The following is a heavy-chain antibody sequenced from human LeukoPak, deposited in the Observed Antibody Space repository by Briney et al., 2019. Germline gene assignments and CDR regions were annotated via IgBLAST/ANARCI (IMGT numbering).Heavy chain of an antibody. J-gene: IGHJ4*02. CDR2: ISSSGSTI. CDR3: ARDGLLFLFDY. V-gene: IGHV3-48*03. CDR1: GFTFSSYE. D-gene: IGHD2-21*01. Sequence: PGGSLRLSCAASGFTFSSYEMNWVRQAPGKGLEWVSYISSSGSTIYCADSVKGRFTISRDNAKNSLYLQMNSLRAEDTAVYYCARDGLLFLFDYWGQGTLVTVSS.